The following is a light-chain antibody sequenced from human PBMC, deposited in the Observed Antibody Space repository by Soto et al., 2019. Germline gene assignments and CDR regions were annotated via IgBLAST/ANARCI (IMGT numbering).Light chain of an antibody. CDR2: SNN. J-gene: IGLJ2*01. V-gene: IGLV1-44*01. Sequence: QSVLTQPPSASGTPGQRVTISCSGSSSNIGSNTVNWYQQLPGTAPKLLIYSNNQRHSGVPDRFSGSKSGTSASLAISGLQSEDEADYYCAAWEDSLHGLVFGGGTKLTVL. CDR3: AAWEDSLHGLV. CDR1: SSNIGSNT.